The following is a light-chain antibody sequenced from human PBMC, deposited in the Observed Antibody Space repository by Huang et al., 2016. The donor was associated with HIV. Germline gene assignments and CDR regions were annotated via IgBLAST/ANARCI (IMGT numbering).Light chain of an antibody. J-gene: IGKJ4*01. CDR1: QSISSY. Sequence: EIVLTQSPATLSLSPGERATLSCRASQSISSYLAWYQKKPGQAPRLRIYDASDRATAIPARFSGSGSGTDFTLTISSLEPEDFAVYYCQQRSNWPLTFGGGTKVEV. CDR3: QQRSNWPLT. V-gene: IGKV3-11*01. CDR2: DAS.